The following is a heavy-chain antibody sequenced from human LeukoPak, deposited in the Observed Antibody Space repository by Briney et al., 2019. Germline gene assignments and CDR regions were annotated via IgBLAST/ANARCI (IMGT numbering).Heavy chain of an antibody. CDR2: IYPGDSDT. D-gene: IGHD2-15*01. CDR1: GYSFTSYW. V-gene: IGHV5-51*01. Sequence: GESLKISCKGSGYSFTSYWIGWVRQMPGKGLEWMGIIYPGDSDTRYSPSFQGQVTISADKSISTAYLQWSSLKASDTPMYYCARQGEVFCSGVGAPTRVCFAPGAEEPLVTVS. J-gene: IGHJ5*02. CDR3: ARQGEVFCSGVGAPTRVCFAP.